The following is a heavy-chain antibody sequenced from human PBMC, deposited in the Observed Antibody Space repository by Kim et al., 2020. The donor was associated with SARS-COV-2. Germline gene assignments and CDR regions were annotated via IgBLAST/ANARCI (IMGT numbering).Heavy chain of an antibody. V-gene: IGHV4-61*01. Sequence: SETLSLTCTVSGGSVSSGSYYWSWIRQPPGKGLEWIGYIYYSGSTNYNPSLKSRVTISVDTSKNQFSLKLSSVTAADTAVYYCARDGVATTRYYYYYGMDVWGQWTTVTVSS. CDR2: IYYSGST. CDR3: ARDGVATTRYYYYYGMDV. CDR1: GGSVSSGSYY. D-gene: IGHD5-12*01. J-gene: IGHJ6*02.